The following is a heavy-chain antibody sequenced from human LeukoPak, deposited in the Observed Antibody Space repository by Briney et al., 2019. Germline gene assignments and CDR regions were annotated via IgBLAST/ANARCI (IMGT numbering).Heavy chain of an antibody. Sequence: XXXGXTXNXXXISWVRQASGQGLEWMGWISTNSGKTNYAQKFQGRVTMTTDTSTSTAYMELRSLSSVDTAVYYCARDVRYTFDFWGQGTLVTVSS. CDR1: GXTXNXXX. D-gene: IGHD3-16*02. V-gene: IGHV1-18*01. CDR3: ARDVRYTFDF. J-gene: IGHJ4*02. CDR2: ISTNSGKT.